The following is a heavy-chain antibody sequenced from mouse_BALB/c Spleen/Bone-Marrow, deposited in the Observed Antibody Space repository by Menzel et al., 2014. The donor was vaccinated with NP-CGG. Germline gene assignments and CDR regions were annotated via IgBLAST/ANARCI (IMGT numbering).Heavy chain of an antibody. CDR3: ARWEYYAMDY. Sequence: VQLQQSGAELVKPGASVKLSCTASGFNIKDTYMHLVKQRPEQGLEWIGRIDPANGNTKYDPKFQGKATITADTSSNTAYLQLSSLTSEDTAVYYCARWEYYAMDYWGQGTSGTVSS. CDR1: GFNIKDTY. V-gene: IGHV14-3*02. CDR2: IDPANGNT. D-gene: IGHD4-1*01. J-gene: IGHJ4*01.